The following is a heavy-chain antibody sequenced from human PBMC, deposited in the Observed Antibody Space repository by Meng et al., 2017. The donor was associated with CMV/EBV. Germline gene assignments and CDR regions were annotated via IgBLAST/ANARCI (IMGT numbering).Heavy chain of an antibody. J-gene: IGHJ6*02. V-gene: IGHV3-7*01. D-gene: IGHD2-2*01. CDR1: GFTFSGYW. CDR2: IKQDGSEK. Sequence: GGSLRLSCAASGFTFSGYWMSWVRQAPGKVLEWVANIKQDGSEKYYVDSVKGRFTISRDNAKNSLYLQMDSLRAEDTAVYYCARADIVVVPAARKVYYYYGMDVWGQGTTVTVSS. CDR3: ARADIVVVPAARKVYYYYGMDV.